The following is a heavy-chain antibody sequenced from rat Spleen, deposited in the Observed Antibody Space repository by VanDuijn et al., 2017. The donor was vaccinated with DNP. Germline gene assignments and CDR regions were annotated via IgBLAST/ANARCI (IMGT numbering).Heavy chain of an antibody. CDR3: ARWPGYNPPYAMDA. CDR2: INSAGST. J-gene: IGHJ4*01. Sequence: EVQLQESGPGLLKPSQSLSLTCSVTGYSITSSSRWNWIRKFPGNKLEWMGYINSAGSTNYNPSLKIRISITRDTSKNQFFLQVNSVTTEDTATYYCARWPGYNPPYAMDAWGQGTSVTVSS. D-gene: IGHD1-4*01. CDR1: GYSITSSSR. V-gene: IGHV3-3*01.